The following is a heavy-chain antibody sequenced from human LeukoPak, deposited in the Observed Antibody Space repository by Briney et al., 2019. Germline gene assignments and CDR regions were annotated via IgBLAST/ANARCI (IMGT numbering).Heavy chain of an antibody. D-gene: IGHD3-10*01. Sequence: NPSETLSLTCAVFGGSFSTYYWSWIRQPPGKGLEWIGEINHSGSTNYNPSLKSRVTISVDTSKNQFSLKLSSVTAADTAVYYCARGFGELLYLYWGQGTLVTVSS. CDR1: GGSFSTYY. J-gene: IGHJ4*02. CDR2: INHSGST. CDR3: ARGFGELLYLY. V-gene: IGHV4-34*01.